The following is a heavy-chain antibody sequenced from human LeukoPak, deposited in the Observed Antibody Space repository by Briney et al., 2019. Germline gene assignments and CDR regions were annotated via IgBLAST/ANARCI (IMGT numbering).Heavy chain of an antibody. CDR3: ARNFSSGWFDY. J-gene: IGHJ4*02. Sequence: SETLSLTCTVFRGSISSSNYYWGWIRQPPGKGLEWIGSIYYSGSTSYNPSLKSRVTISVDTSKNQFSLKLSSVTAADTAVYYCARNFSSGWFDYWGQGTLVTVSS. D-gene: IGHD6-19*01. CDR1: RGSISSSNYY. V-gene: IGHV4-39*07. CDR2: IYYSGST.